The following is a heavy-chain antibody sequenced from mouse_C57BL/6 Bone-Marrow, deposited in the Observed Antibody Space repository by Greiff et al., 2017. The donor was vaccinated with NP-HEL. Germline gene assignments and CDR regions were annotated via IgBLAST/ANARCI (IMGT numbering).Heavy chain of an antibody. CDR2: IHPNSGST. V-gene: IGHV1-64*01. J-gene: IGHJ4*01. D-gene: IGHD5-2*01. CDR1: GYTFTSYW. Sequence: QVQLQQPGAELVKPGASVKLSCKASGYTFTSYWMHWVKQRPGQGLEWIGMIHPNSGSTNYNEKFKSKATLTVDKSSSTAYMQRSSLTSEDSAVYYCAREEYAAAYYYAMDYWGQGTSVTVSS. CDR3: AREEYAAAYYYAMDY.